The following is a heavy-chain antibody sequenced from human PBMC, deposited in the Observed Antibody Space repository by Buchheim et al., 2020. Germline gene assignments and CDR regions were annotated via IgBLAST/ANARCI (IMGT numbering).Heavy chain of an antibody. V-gene: IGHV4-59*01. CDR1: GGSISSYY. CDR2: IYYSGNT. J-gene: IGHJ4*02. CDR3: ARLKRGWYSSSWYFPVEVDY. D-gene: IGHD6-13*01. Sequence: QVQLQESGPGLVKPSETLSLTCTVSGGSISSYYWSWIRQPPGKGLEWIGYIYYSGNTTYNPSLESRVTITVDTSKNQFSLKLSSVTAADTAVYYCARLKRGWYSSSWYFPVEVDYWGQGTL.